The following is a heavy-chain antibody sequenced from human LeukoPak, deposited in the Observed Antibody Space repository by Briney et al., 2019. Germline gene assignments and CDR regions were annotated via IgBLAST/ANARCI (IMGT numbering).Heavy chain of an antibody. J-gene: IGHJ4*02. CDR1: GGTFSSYA. Sequence: SVKVSCKASGGTFSSYAISWVRQAPGQGLEWMGRIIPILGIANYAQKFQGRVTTTADKSTSTAYMELSSLRSEDTAVYYCARDGTSGSYSYWGQGTLVTVSS. V-gene: IGHV1-69*04. CDR2: IIPILGIA. D-gene: IGHD1-26*01. CDR3: ARDGTSGSYSY.